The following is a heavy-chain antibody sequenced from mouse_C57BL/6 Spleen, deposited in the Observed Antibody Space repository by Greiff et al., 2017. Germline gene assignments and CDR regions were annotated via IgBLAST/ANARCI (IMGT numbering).Heavy chain of an antibody. CDR2: IYPGNSDT. CDR1: GYTFTSYW. J-gene: IGHJ3*01. Sequence: VQLKESGTVLARPGASVKMSCKTSGYTFTSYWMHWVKQRPGPGLEWIGAIYPGNSDTSYNQKFKGKAKLTAVTSASTAYMELSSLTNEDSAVYYCTSPFYGNYWFAYWGQGTLVTVSA. V-gene: IGHV1-5*01. CDR3: TSPFYGNYWFAY. D-gene: IGHD2-1*01.